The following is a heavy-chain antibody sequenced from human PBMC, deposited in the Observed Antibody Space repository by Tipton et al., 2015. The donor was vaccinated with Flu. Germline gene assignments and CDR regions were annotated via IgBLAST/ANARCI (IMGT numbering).Heavy chain of an antibody. V-gene: IGHV3-53*01. CDR1: GFTVSSKY. Sequence: SLRLSCAASGFTVSSKYISWVRQTPGKGLEWVAVIFSDDKTYYADSVKGRFTISRDNSKNILYLHMNSLRVDDTAVYYCARGPGFGGVIAMEYWGQGTLVTVAS. CDR2: IFSDDKT. D-gene: IGHD3-16*02. CDR3: ARGPGFGGVIAMEY. J-gene: IGHJ4*02.